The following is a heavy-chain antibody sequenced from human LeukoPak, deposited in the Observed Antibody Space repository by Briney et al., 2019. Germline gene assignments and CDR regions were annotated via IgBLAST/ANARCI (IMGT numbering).Heavy chain of an antibody. Sequence: GGSLRLSCAASGFTFSTYGMSWVRQAPGKGLEWVSAISGSGGNKHHADSVKGRFTIPRENSKDPLYLRMNSLRAEDKAVYYCAKENSEGGPNWFDPWGQGTLVSVSS. CDR1: GFTFSTYG. CDR3: AKENSEGGPNWFDP. V-gene: IGHV3-23*01. CDR2: ISGSGGNK. D-gene: IGHD1-14*01. J-gene: IGHJ5*02.